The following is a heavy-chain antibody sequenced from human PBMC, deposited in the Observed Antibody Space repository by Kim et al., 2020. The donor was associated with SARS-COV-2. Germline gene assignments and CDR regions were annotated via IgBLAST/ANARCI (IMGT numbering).Heavy chain of an antibody. CDR3: ARGLVWGSGYLTGYYFDY. J-gene: IGHJ4*02. D-gene: IGHD3-22*01. Sequence: SETLSLTCTVSGGSISSGSYYWSWIRQPAGKGLEWIGRIYTSGSTNYNPSLKSRVTISVDTSKNQFSLKLSSVTAADTAVYYCARGLVWGSGYLTGYYFDYWGQGTLVTVSS. V-gene: IGHV4-61*02. CDR1: GGSISSGSYY. CDR2: IYTSGST.